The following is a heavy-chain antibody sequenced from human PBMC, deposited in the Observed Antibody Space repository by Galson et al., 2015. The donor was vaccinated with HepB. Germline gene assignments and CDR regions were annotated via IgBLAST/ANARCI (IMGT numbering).Heavy chain of an antibody. V-gene: IGHV5-51*01. D-gene: IGHD2-2*01. CDR3: ARQSFGSSTTSGFDYYYGLDV. Sequence: QSGAEVKKPGESLKISCKGSGYSFTSYWIAWVRQMPGRGLEWMGIIYPGDSDTRYSPSFQGQVTISADKSISTAYLQWSSLKASDTAMYYCARQSFGSSTTSGFDYYYGLDVWGQGTTVTVSS. CDR1: GYSFTSYW. J-gene: IGHJ6*02. CDR2: IYPGDSDT.